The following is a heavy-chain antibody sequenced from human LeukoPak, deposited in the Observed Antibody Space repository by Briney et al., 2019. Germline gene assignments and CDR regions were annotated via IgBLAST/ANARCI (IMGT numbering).Heavy chain of an antibody. CDR1: GYIFTGYY. J-gene: IGHJ6*02. CDR3: ARVGDTSGYYRRSGYGMDV. Sequence: ASVKVSCKASGYIFTGYYMHWVRQAPGQGLQWMGWINPNNGDTNYVQNFQGRVTMTRDMAISTAYMELSSLRSDDTAVYYCARVGDTSGYYRRSGYGMDVWGQGTTVTVSS. D-gene: IGHD3-22*01. V-gene: IGHV1-2*02. CDR2: INPNNGDT.